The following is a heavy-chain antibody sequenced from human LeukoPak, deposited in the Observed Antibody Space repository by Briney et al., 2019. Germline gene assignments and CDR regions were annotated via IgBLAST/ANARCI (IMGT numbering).Heavy chain of an antibody. V-gene: IGHV3-23*01. CDR1: GFTFSSYA. D-gene: IGHD3-22*01. CDR2: ISGSGGST. J-gene: IGHJ4*02. CDR3: AKGQNYYDSSGYYSVY. Sequence: PGGSLRLSCAASGFTFSSYAMSWVRQAPGKGLEWVSAISGSGGSTYYADSVKGRFTISRDNSKNTLYLQMNSLRAEDTAVYYCAKGQNYYDSSGYYSVYWGQGTLVTVSS.